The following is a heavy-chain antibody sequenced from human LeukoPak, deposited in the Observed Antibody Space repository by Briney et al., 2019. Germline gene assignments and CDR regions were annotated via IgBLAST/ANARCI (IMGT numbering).Heavy chain of an antibody. CDR2: ISSSSSYI. V-gene: IGHV3-21*01. CDR1: GFTFSSYS. D-gene: IGHD6-13*01. CDR3: ARDNYSSRDDAFDI. Sequence: GGSLRLSCAASGFTFSSYSMNWVRQAPGKGLEWVSSISSSSSYIYYADSVKGRFTISRDNAKNSLYLQMNSLRAEDTAVYYCARDNYSSRDDAFDIWGQGTMVTVSS. J-gene: IGHJ3*02.